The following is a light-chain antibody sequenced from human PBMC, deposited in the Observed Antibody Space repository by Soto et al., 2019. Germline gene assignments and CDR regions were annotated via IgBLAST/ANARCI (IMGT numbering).Light chain of an antibody. CDR1: SSEVGGYNY. J-gene: IGLJ2*01. Sequence: QSVLTQPASVSGSPGQSITISCTGTSSEVGGYNYVSWYQQHPGKAPKLMIYDVSNRPSGVSNRFSGSKSGNTASLTISGLQFEDEADYYCSSYTSSSTLVFGGGTKVTVL. V-gene: IGLV2-14*01. CDR2: DVS. CDR3: SSYTSSSTLV.